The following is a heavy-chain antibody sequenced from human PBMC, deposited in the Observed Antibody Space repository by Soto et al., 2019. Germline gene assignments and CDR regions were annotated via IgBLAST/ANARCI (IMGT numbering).Heavy chain of an antibody. CDR1: GYTFTSYG. V-gene: IGHV1-18*01. J-gene: IGHJ6*03. D-gene: IGHD6-6*01. CDR2: ISAYNGNT. Sequence: GASVKVSCKASGYTFTSYGISWVRQAPGQGLEWMGWISAYNGNTNYAQKLQGRVTMTRNTSTSTAYMELSSLRSDDTAVYYCARDESSYSSSSSYYYYYMDVWGKGTTVTVSS. CDR3: ARDESSYSSSSSYYYYYMDV.